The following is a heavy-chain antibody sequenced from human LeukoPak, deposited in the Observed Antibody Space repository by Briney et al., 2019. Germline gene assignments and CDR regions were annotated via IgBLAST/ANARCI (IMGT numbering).Heavy chain of an antibody. CDR1: GGSFSGYY. D-gene: IGHD3-22*01. V-gene: IGHV4-34*01. J-gene: IGHJ1*01. CDR3: ARVMRHYYDSSGYQEYFQH. CDR2: INHSGST. Sequence: PSETLSLTCAVYGGSFSGYYWSWIRQPPGKGLEWIGEINHSGSTNYNPSLKSRVTISVDTSKNQFSLKLSSVTAADTAVYYCARVMRHYYDSSGYQEYFQHWGQGTLVTVSS.